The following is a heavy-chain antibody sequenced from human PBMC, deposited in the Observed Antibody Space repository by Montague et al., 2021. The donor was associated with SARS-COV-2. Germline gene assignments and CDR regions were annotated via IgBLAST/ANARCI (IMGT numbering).Heavy chain of an antibody. CDR3: ARFPTSYYYDSKAAPATPDAFDI. V-gene: IGHV4-39*01. CDR2: IYYSGST. Sequence: SETLSLTCTVSGGSISSSGYYWGWIRQPPGKGLEWIGSIYYSGSTYYNPSLKSRVTISVDTSKNQFSLKLSSVTAADTAVYYYARFPTSYYYDSKAAPATPDAFDIWGQGTMVTVSS. CDR1: GGSISSSGYY. D-gene: IGHD3-22*01. J-gene: IGHJ3*02.